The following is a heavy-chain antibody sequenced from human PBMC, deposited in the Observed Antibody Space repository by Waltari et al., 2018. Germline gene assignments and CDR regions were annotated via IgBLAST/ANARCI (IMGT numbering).Heavy chain of an antibody. CDR2: ITRSSRDI. V-gene: IGHV3-21*01. D-gene: IGHD1-26*01. CDR1: GFTFSSYT. Sequence: EVQLVESGGGLVKPGGALRISCAASGFTFSSYTMNWGRPAPGKGLEWVSSITRSSRDIYYADSVKGRFTISRDNAKTSLYLQMNSLRAEDTAVYFCARDRWEQAIDYWGQGTLVTVSS. J-gene: IGHJ4*02. CDR3: ARDRWEQAIDY.